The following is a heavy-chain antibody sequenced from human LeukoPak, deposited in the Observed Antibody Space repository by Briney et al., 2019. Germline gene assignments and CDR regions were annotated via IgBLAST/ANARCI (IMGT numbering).Heavy chain of an antibody. D-gene: IGHD6-19*01. J-gene: IGHJ4*02. CDR1: GYTFTGYY. Sequence: ASVKVSCKASGYTFTGYYIHWVRQAPGQGLEWMGRINPNSGGTHYAQKFQGRVTMTRDTSISTAYMELSSLRSEDTAVYYCAREPSGWFPFDYWGQGTLVTVSS. V-gene: IGHV1-2*06. CDR2: INPNSGGT. CDR3: AREPSGWFPFDY.